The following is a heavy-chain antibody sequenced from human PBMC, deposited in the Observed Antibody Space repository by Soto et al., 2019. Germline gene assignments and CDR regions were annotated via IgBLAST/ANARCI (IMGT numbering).Heavy chain of an antibody. CDR3: ARARVYATGPLDF. CDR1: GFTFTSYT. V-gene: IGHV3-21*06. D-gene: IGHD6-13*01. CDR2: ISSSSDYI. Sequence: GGSLRLSCAASGFTFTSYTMNWVRQAPGKGLEWVSSISSSSDYIYYADSMKGRVTISRDNAKNSLFLDMSSLTGEDTAVYYCARARVYATGPLDFWGQGTLVTV. J-gene: IGHJ4*02.